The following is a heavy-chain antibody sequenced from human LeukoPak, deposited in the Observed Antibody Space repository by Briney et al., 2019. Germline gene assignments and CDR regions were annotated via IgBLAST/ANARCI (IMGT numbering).Heavy chain of an antibody. Sequence: PGGSLRLSCAASGFTFSSYAMSWVRQAPGKGLEWVAVISYDGSNKYYADSVKGRFTISRDNSKNTLYLQMNSLRAEDTAVYYCARGDSSSSTKTDYFDYWGQGTLVTVSS. J-gene: IGHJ4*02. CDR1: GFTFSSYA. D-gene: IGHD6-6*01. CDR3: ARGDSSSSTKTDYFDY. V-gene: IGHV3-30*04. CDR2: ISYDGSNK.